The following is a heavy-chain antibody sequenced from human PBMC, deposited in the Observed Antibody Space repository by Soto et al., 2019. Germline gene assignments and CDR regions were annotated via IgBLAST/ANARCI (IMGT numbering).Heavy chain of an antibody. Sequence: QVQLVESGGGLVKPGGSLRLSCAASGFTFSDYYMSWIRQAPGNGLEWVSYISSSGSTIYYADSVKGRFTISRDNAKNSLSLQMNSLRAEDTAVYYCARDSSGDYYYYYGMDVWGQGTTVTVSS. CDR2: ISSSGSTI. CDR3: ARDSSGDYYYYYGMDV. J-gene: IGHJ6*02. D-gene: IGHD3-10*01. V-gene: IGHV3-11*01. CDR1: GFTFSDYY.